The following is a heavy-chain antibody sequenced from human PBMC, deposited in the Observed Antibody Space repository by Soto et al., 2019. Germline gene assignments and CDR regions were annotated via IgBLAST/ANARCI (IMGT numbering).Heavy chain of an antibody. Sequence: SQTLSLTCVISGDSVSSNSAAWNWIRQSPSRGLEWLGRTYYRSKWYSDYAVSVKSRVTINPDTSKNQFSLQLNSVTPGDTAVYYCARSYSSSNSWFDPRGQGTLVTVSS. CDR3: ARSYSSSNSWFDP. CDR1: GDSVSSNSAA. D-gene: IGHD6-13*01. J-gene: IGHJ5*02. CDR2: TYYRSKWYS. V-gene: IGHV6-1*01.